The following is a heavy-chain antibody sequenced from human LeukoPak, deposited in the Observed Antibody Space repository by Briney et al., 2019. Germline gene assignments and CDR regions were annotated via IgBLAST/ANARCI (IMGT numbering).Heavy chain of an antibody. CDR2: IYYSGST. CDR3: ARDMATFGHSRLYYFDS. J-gene: IGHJ4*02. Sequence: PGGSLRLSCAASGFTFSSYSMNWVRQAPGKGLEWIGTIYYSGSTYHSPPLKSRVTISIDTSRNQFSLNLSSVTAADTAVYYCARDMATFGHSRLYYFDSWGQGTLVTVSS. CDR1: GFTFSSYS. V-gene: IGHV4-39*07. D-gene: IGHD5-24*01.